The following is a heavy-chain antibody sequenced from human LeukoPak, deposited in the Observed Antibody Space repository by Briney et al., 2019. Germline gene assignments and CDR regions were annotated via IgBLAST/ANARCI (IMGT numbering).Heavy chain of an antibody. CDR3: ARAGGDYGDYVGHNWFDP. CDR1: GYTFTSYG. D-gene: IGHD4-17*01. V-gene: IGHV1-2*02. CDR2: INPNSGGT. J-gene: IGHJ5*02. Sequence: ASVKVSCKASGYTFTSYGISWVRQAPGQGLEWMGWINPNSGGTNYAQKFQGRVTMTRDTSISTAYMELSRLRSDDTAVYYCARAGGDYGDYVGHNWFDPWGQGTLVTVSS.